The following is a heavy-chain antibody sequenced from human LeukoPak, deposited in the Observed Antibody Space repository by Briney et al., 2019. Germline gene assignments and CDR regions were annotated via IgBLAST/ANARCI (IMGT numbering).Heavy chain of an antibody. D-gene: IGHD1-1*01. CDR1: GYTFTAYY. J-gene: IGHJ4*02. V-gene: IGHV1-2*02. Sequence: ASVKVSCKASGYTFTAYYMHCVRQAPGQGLEWMGWINRNGGGTNYAQNFQGRVTMTRDTSITTAYMELSRLRSDDTAVYYCARDPPYNWNDGADNFDYWGQGTLVTVSS. CDR2: INRNGGGT. CDR3: ARDPPYNWNDGADNFDY.